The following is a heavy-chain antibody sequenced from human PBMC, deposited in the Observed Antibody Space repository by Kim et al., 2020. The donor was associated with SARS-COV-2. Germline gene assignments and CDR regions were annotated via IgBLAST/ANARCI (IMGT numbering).Heavy chain of an antibody. CDR3: ARIRYGGYSGYEVYFDY. J-gene: IGHJ4*02. CDR2: IFSNDEK. D-gene: IGHD5-12*01. Sequence: SGPTLVNPTETLTLTCTVSGFSLSNARMGVSWIRQPPGKALEWLAHIFSNDEKSYSTSLKSRLTISKDTSKSQVVLTMTNMDPVDTATYYCARIRYGGYSGYEVYFDYWGQGTLVTVSS. V-gene: IGHV2-26*01. CDR1: GFSLSNARMG.